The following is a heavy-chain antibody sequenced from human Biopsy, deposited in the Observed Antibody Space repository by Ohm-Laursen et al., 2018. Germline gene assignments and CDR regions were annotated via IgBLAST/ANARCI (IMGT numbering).Heavy chain of an antibody. CDR3: ATTRSFDN. D-gene: IGHD5-24*01. J-gene: IGHJ4*02. V-gene: IGHV3-11*01. CDR1: GFSFSDYY. Sequence: SLRLSCAASGFSFSDYYMIWIRQAPGKGLDWVSYISSSGRTMYYADSVKGRFTISRDNANKSLYLQMNSLRAEDTAVYYCATTRSFDNWGQGTLVAVSS. CDR2: ISSSGRTM.